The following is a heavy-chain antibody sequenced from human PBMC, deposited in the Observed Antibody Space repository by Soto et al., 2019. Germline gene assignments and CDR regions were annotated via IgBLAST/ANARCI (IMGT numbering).Heavy chain of an antibody. D-gene: IGHD6-6*01. Sequence: SETLSLTCTVSGGSISSGGYYWSWIRQHPGKGLEWIGYIYYSGSTYYNPSLKSRVTISVDTSKNQFSLKLSSVTAADTAVYYCARVPLNKRSIEARRAAYYGMDVWGQGTTVTVSS. CDR1: GGSISSGGYY. CDR2: IYYSGST. J-gene: IGHJ6*02. CDR3: ARVPLNKRSIEARRAAYYGMDV. V-gene: IGHV4-31*03.